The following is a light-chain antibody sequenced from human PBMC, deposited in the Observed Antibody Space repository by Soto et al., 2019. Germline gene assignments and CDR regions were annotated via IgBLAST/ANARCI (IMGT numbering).Light chain of an antibody. J-gene: IGKJ1*01. Sequence: EIVLTQSPATMSLSPGERATLSCRASQGVSSYLGWYQQKPGQAPRLLLYDASNRATGIPARFSGSGSETDFTLTISSLEPEDFPVYYCQQRSDWPWTFGQGTKVEIK. V-gene: IGKV3-11*01. CDR2: DAS. CDR3: QQRSDWPWT. CDR1: QGVSSY.